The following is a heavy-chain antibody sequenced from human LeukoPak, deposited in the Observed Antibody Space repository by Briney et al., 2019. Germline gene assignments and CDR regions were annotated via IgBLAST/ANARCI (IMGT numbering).Heavy chain of an antibody. Sequence: GGSLRLSCAASGFTFSSYAMTWVSQAPGKGLEWVSGISASGGSTYYADSVKGRFTISRDKSKNRLFLQMNSLRAEDTAVYYCAKDRAGYSTGWTFDSWGQGTLVTVSS. V-gene: IGHV3-23*01. CDR2: ISASGGST. J-gene: IGHJ4*02. CDR1: GFTFSSYA. D-gene: IGHD6-19*01. CDR3: AKDRAGYSTGWTFDS.